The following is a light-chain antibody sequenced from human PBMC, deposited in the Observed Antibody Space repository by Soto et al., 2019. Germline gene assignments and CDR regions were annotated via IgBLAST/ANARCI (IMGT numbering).Light chain of an antibody. Sequence: DIKMTQSPSSMSAPVGDRVTITCQAIQNINNYLNCYQQKPGRAPNPLIYDASNLEAGVPSRFRGSGSGTDSTFTISRLQPEDIATYYCQHYENIPTCGQGTRGEIK. CDR1: QNINNY. V-gene: IGKV1-33*01. J-gene: IGKJ5*01. CDR3: QHYENIPT. CDR2: DAS.